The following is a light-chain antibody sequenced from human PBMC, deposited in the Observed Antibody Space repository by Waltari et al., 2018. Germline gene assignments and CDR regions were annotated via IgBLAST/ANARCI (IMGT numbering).Light chain of an antibody. CDR3: QQYGTSPRT. J-gene: IGKJ1*01. CDR2: GAS. V-gene: IGKV3-20*01. Sequence: ENVLTQSPGTLSLSPGERATLSCWASQSFRDNFLAWYQQKPGQAPRILIYGASTRATGIPDRFSGSGSGTDFTLTISRLEPEDFAVYYCQQYGTSPRTFGQGTKVEIK. CDR1: QSFRDNF.